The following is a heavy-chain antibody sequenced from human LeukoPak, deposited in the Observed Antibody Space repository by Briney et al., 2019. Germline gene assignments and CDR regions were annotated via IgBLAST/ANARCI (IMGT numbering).Heavy chain of an antibody. Sequence: GGSLRLSCAASGFTFSSYEMNWVRQAPGKGLVWVSRINSDGSSTSYADSVKGRFTISRDNAKNTLYLQMNSLRAEDTAVYYCARARDPLSASSENDYWGQGTLVTVSS. V-gene: IGHV3-74*01. CDR2: INSDGSST. J-gene: IGHJ4*02. CDR3: ARARDPLSASSENDY. CDR1: GFTFSSYE. D-gene: IGHD1-14*01.